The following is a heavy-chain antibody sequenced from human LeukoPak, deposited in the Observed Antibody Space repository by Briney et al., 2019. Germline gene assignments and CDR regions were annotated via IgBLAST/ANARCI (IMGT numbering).Heavy chain of an antibody. CDR1: GFTFSNYA. CDR3: ARDLGAAAGPRY. V-gene: IGHV3-64*01. J-gene: IGHJ4*02. CDR2: ISSDGGNI. D-gene: IGHD6-13*01. Sequence: GGSLRLSCSAPGFTFSNYAMHWIRQAPGRGVEYVSGISSDGGNIYYANSVKGRFTISRDNSKSTLYHQMGSLRPEDMAVYYCARDLGAAAGPRYWGQGTLVTVSS.